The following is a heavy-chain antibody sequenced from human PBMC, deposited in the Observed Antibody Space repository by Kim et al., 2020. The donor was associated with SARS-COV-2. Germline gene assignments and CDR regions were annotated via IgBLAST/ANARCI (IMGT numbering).Heavy chain of an antibody. Sequence: GGSLRLYCAASGFTFDDYAMHWVRQAPGKGLEWVSGISWNSGSIGYADSVKGRFTISRDNAKNSLYLQMNSLRAEDTALYYCAKVGTEASSSWYGPWYFDLWGRGTLVTVSS. J-gene: IGHJ2*01. V-gene: IGHV3-9*01. CDR3: AKVGTEASSSWYGPWYFDL. CDR1: GFTFDDYA. D-gene: IGHD6-13*01. CDR2: ISWNSGSI.